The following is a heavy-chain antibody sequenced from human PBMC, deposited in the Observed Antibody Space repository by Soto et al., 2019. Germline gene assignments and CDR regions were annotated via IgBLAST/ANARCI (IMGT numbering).Heavy chain of an antibody. CDR2: IYYSGST. V-gene: IGHV4-61*08. D-gene: IGHD5-12*01. CDR1: GGSISSGGYS. CDR3: ARDRYGDGYNPFDY. J-gene: IGHJ4*02. Sequence: LSLTCAVSGGSISSGGYSWSWMRQPPGKGLEWIGYIYYSGSTNYNPSLKSRVTISVDTSKNQFSLKLSSVTAADTAVYYCARDRYGDGYNPFDYWGQG.